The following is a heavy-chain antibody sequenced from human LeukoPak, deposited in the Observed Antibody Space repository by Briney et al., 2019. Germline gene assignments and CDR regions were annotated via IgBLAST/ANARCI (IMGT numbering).Heavy chain of an antibody. CDR2: IRFDGGDT. Sequence: GESLRLSCAASGSTFNNYWMHWVRQAPGMGLVWVSSIRFDGGDTAYADSAKGRFTISRDNAKNTMFLQMNNLRAEDTAVYYCAKEIDGFDVWGQGTLVTVSS. J-gene: IGHJ3*01. CDR3: AKEIDGFDV. CDR1: GSTFNNYW. V-gene: IGHV3-74*01.